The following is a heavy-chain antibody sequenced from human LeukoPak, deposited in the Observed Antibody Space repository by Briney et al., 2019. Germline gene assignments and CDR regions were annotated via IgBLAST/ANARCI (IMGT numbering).Heavy chain of an antibody. D-gene: IGHD3-22*01. Sequence: SETLSLTCTVSGGSIGSYYWSWIRQPPGNGLEWIGYIYYSGSTNYNPSLKSRVTISVDTSKNQFSLKLSSVTATDTAVYYCARRYYDTSGYLPIYYFDYWGQGTLVTVSS. V-gene: IGHV4-59*08. CDR1: GGSIGSYY. CDR3: ARRYYDTSGYLPIYYFDY. J-gene: IGHJ4*02. CDR2: IYYSGST.